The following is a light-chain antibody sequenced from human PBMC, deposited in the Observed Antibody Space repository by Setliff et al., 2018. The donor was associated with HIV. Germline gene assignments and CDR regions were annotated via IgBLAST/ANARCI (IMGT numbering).Light chain of an antibody. V-gene: IGLV1-44*01. CDR3: SSFAGSSSWV. Sequence: QSVLTQPPSASGTPGQRVTISCSGSSSNIGSSIVNWYQHLPGTAPKLLIYNNRQRPSGVPDRFSASKSDNTASLTVSGLQADDETDYYCSSFAGSSSWVFGGGTKVTVL. CDR2: NNR. J-gene: IGLJ3*02. CDR1: SSNIGSSI.